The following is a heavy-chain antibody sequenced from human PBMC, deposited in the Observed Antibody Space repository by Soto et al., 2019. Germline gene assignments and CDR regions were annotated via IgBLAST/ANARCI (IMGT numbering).Heavy chain of an antibody. D-gene: IGHD6-13*01. Sequence: ASVKVSCKXSGYTFTGYYVLWVRQAPGQGLEWMGWINPNSGGTNYAQKFQGRVTMTRDTSISTAYMELSRLRSDDTAVYYCARDNEYSSSWLFDWGQGTLVTVSS. CDR3: ARDNEYSSSWLFD. J-gene: IGHJ4*02. CDR1: GYTFTGYY. CDR2: INPNSGGT. V-gene: IGHV1-2*02.